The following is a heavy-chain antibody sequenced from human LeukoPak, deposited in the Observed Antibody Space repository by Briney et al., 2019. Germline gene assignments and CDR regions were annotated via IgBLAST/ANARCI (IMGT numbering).Heavy chain of an antibody. V-gene: IGHV3-20*04. CDR1: GFTFDDYG. D-gene: IGHD1-26*01. CDR2: INWNGGST. Sequence: GGSLRLSCAASGFTFDDYGMSWVRQAPGKGLEWVSGINWNGGSTAYADSVKGRFTISRDSAQKSLYLQINSLRAEDTALYYCARVRVVWDLDDAFDIWGQGTMVTVSS. J-gene: IGHJ3*02. CDR3: ARVRVVWDLDDAFDI.